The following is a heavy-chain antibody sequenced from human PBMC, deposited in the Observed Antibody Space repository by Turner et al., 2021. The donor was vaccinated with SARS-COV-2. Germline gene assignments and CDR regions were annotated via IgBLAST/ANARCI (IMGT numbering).Heavy chain of an antibody. J-gene: IGHJ4*02. Sequence: QVQLVESGGGVVQPGRYLRLSCAASGFTFSNSGVHWVRQAPGKGLEWVAVISYDGSNKYYADSVKGRFTISRDNSKNTLYLQMNSLRAEDTAVYYCAKSGGMYCSGGNCYSSYFDYWGQGTLVTVSS. V-gene: IGHV3-30*18. CDR2: ISYDGSNK. D-gene: IGHD2-15*01. CDR3: AKSGGMYCSGGNCYSSYFDY. CDR1: GFTFSNSG.